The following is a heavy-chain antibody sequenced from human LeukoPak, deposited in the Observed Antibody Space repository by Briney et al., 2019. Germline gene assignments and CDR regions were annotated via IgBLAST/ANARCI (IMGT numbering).Heavy chain of an antibody. CDR2: MNPNSGNT. V-gene: IGHV1-8*01. CDR1: GYTFTNYD. D-gene: IGHD6-13*01. CDR3: ASTQGIAAAEGRWYFDL. J-gene: IGHJ2*01. Sequence: ASVKVSCKTSGYTFTNYDVYWVRQATGQGLEWVGWMNPNSGNTGYAQKFQGRVTMTRNTSISTAYMELSSLRSEDTAVYYCASTQGIAAAEGRWYFDLWGRGALVTVSS.